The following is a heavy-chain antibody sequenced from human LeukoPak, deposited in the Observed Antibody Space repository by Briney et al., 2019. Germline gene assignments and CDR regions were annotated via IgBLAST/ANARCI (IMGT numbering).Heavy chain of an antibody. CDR3: ARDSLSGYDLGAFDY. Sequence: GGSLRLSCAASGFTFSSYGMHWVRQAPGKGLEWVAFIRYDGSNKYYADSVKGRFTISRDNSKNTLYLQMNSLRAEDTAVYYCARDSLSGYDLGAFDYWGQGTLVTVSS. V-gene: IGHV3-30*02. J-gene: IGHJ4*02. D-gene: IGHD5-12*01. CDR2: IRYDGSNK. CDR1: GFTFSSYG.